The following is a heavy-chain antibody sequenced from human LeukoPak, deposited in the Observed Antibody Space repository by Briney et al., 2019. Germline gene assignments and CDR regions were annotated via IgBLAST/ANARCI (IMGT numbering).Heavy chain of an antibody. Sequence: GESLKISXKGSGYSFTSYWIGWVRQMPGKGLEWMGIIYPGDSDTRYSPSFQGQVTISADKSISTAYLQWGSLKASDTAMYYCARIHYCTNGVCYTLFDYWGQGTLVTVSS. CDR1: GYSFTSYW. CDR2: IYPGDSDT. D-gene: IGHD2-8*01. V-gene: IGHV5-51*01. CDR3: ARIHYCTNGVCYTLFDY. J-gene: IGHJ4*02.